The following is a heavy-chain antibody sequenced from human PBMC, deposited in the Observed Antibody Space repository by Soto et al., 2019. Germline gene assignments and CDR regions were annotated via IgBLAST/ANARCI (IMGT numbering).Heavy chain of an antibody. J-gene: IGHJ5*02. CDR3: TREGITMVRGVIIGLDWFDP. Sequence: GGSLRLSCTASGFTFGDYAMSWFRQAPGKGLEWVGFIRSKAYGGTTEYAASVKGRFTISRDDSKSIAYLQMNSLKTEDTAVYYCTREGITMVRGVIIGLDWFDPWGQGTLVTVSS. V-gene: IGHV3-49*03. CDR1: GFTFGDYA. D-gene: IGHD3-10*01. CDR2: IRSKAYGGTT.